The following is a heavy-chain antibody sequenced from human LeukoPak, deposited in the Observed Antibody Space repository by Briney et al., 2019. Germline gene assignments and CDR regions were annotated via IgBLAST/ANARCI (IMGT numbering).Heavy chain of an antibody. Sequence: GGSLRLSCAASGFTFSRYGMHWVRQAPGKGLEWVAVISYDGDNKYYVDSVKGRFTISRDSSKSTLYLQMNSLRAEDTAVYYCAKDSGTVTIFDYWGQGTLVTVSS. V-gene: IGHV3-30*18. CDR2: ISYDGDNK. CDR3: AKDSGTVTIFDY. D-gene: IGHD4-17*01. CDR1: GFTFSRYG. J-gene: IGHJ4*02.